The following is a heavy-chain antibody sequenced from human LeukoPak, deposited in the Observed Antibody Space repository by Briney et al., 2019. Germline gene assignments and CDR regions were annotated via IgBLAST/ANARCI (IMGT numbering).Heavy chain of an antibody. J-gene: IGHJ4*02. CDR2: ISYDGSNK. D-gene: IGHD2-15*01. CDR1: GFTFSTYG. V-gene: IGHV3-30*18. CDR3: AKDSMVVAATPPDY. Sequence: PGGSLRLSCAASGFTFSTYGMHWVRQAPGKGLEWVAVISYDGSNKYYADSVKGRFTISRDNSKNTLYLQMNSLRAEDTAVYYCAKDSMVVAATPPDYWGQRTLVTVSS.